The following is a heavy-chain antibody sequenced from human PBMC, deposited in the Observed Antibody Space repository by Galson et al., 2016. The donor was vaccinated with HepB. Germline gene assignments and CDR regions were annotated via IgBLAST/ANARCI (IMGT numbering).Heavy chain of an antibody. J-gene: IGHJ5*02. CDR2: IYPGGSDT. CDR3: ARRMNYYDSSGYYLPLDP. CDR1: GYSFTNFW. Sequence: QSGAEVKKPGDSLKISCKGSGYSFTNFWIAWVRQMPGKGLEWMGIIYPGGSDTRYSPSFQGRVTMSVDKSINTAYLQWSRLKASDTAMYFCARRMNYYDSSGYYLPLDPWGQGTLVIVSS. V-gene: IGHV5-51*01. D-gene: IGHD3-22*01.